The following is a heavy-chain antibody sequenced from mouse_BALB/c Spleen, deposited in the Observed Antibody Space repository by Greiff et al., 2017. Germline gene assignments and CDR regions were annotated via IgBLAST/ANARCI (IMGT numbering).Heavy chain of an antibody. CDR2: ISSGGST. Sequence: EVQRVESGGGLVKPGGSLKLSCAASGFTFSSYAMSWVRQTPEKRLEWVASISSGGSTYYPDSVKGRFTISRDNARNILYLQMSSLRSEDTAMYYCARSGDYYGSSLDYYAMDYWGQGTSVTVSS. D-gene: IGHD1-1*01. J-gene: IGHJ4*01. CDR1: GFTFSSYA. CDR3: ARSGDYYGSSLDYYAMDY. V-gene: IGHV5-6-5*01.